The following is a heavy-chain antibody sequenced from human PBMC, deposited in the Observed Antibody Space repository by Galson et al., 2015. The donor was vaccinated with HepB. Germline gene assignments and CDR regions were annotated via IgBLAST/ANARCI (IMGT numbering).Heavy chain of an antibody. Sequence: SLRLSCAASGFTFSSYAMHWVRQAPGKGLEWVAVISYDGSNKYYADSVKGRFTISRDNSKNTLYLQMNSLRAEDTAVYYCAREEAYCSGGSCYFDYWGQGTLVTVSS. CDR2: ISYDGSNK. CDR1: GFTFSSYA. J-gene: IGHJ4*02. CDR3: AREEAYCSGGSCYFDY. D-gene: IGHD2-15*01. V-gene: IGHV3-30-3*01.